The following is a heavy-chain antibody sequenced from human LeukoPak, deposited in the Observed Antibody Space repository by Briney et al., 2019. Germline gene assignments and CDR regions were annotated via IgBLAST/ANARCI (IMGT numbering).Heavy chain of an antibody. CDR3: AKDRDGSGSFKKRMDV. CDR2: IRSNGNEK. Sequence: WGSLRLSCAAAGFNFRGYAMHWVRQAPGKGLEWVALIRSNGNEKFYLDAVQGRFTISRDNSKNTLFLQMSSLRPEDTAVYYCAKDRDGSGSFKKRMDVWGQGTTVSVSS. D-gene: IGHD3-10*01. J-gene: IGHJ6*02. CDR1: GFNFRGYA. V-gene: IGHV3-30*02.